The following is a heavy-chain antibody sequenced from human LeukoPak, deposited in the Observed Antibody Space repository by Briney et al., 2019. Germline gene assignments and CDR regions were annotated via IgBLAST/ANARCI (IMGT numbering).Heavy chain of an antibody. CDR2: IYNNGNS. V-gene: IGHV4-39*01. Sequence: PSETLSLTCSVSVGSISIPSYYWGWIRQTPGKGLEWLASIYNNGNSFYNPSLKTRVTISVDMSNNQFSLKLTALTPADTDVCSSARRPFAMFQGVVEWFDPWGQGTLVAVSS. CDR3: ARRPFAMFQGVVEWFDP. D-gene: IGHD3-10*01. CDR1: VGSISIPSYY. J-gene: IGHJ5*02.